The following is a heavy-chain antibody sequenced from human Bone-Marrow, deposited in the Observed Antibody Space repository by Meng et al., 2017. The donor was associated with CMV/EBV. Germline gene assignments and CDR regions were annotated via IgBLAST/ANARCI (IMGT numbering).Heavy chain of an antibody. CDR3: AREVWLTRQDYGLDA. CDR1: GFTFSNHY. CDR2: ISGTDSTI. V-gene: IGHV3-11*04. Sequence: GESLKISCVASGFTFSNHYMSWIRQAPGKGLEWISDISGTDSTIYYIDSVKGRFIISRDNAKNSLYLQMNSLRAEDMAVYYCAREVWLTRQDYGLDAWGQGTTVTVSS. J-gene: IGHJ6*02. D-gene: IGHD5-12*01.